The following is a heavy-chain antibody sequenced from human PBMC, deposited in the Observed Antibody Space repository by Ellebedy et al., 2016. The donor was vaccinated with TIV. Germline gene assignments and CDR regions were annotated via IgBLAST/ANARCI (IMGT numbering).Heavy chain of an antibody. CDR2: ISYDGRNK. V-gene: IGHV3-30*04. CDR3: ARNQGSGYFEY. J-gene: IGHJ4*02. D-gene: IGHD1-26*01. CDR1: GFIFSSYA. Sequence: GESLKIFCAASGFIFSSYAMHRVRQAPGKGLDWVAFISYDGRNKYYADSVKGRFTISRDRSKNMLYLQMSCLRSEDTAVYYCARNQGSGYFEYWGQGTLVTVSS.